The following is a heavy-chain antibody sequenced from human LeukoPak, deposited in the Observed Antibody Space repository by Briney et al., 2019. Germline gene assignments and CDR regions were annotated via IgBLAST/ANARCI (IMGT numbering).Heavy chain of an antibody. J-gene: IGHJ5*02. Sequence: SETLSLTCAVSGASISSSFWTWIRQSPGKGLEWLAYIYYTGSTNLNPSLKSRLTISVDTSKNQFSLRLSSVTAADTAIYYCARRMTVSATNWFDPWGQGTLVTVSS. CDR2: IYYTGST. D-gene: IGHD5/OR15-5a*01. V-gene: IGHV4-59*01. CDR3: ARRMTVSATNWFDP. CDR1: GASISSSF.